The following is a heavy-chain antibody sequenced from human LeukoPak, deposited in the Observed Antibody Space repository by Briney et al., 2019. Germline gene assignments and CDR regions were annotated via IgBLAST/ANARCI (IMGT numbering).Heavy chain of an antibody. CDR1: GGSISSSNW. CDR2: IYYSGST. Sequence: SGTLSLTCAVSGGSISSSNWWSWVRQPPGKGLEWIGYIYYSGSTYYNPSLKSRVTISVDTSKNQFSLKLSSVTAADTAVYYCARGRERFLEWLSASYYFDYWGQGTLVTVSS. CDR3: ARGRERFLEWLSASYYFDY. D-gene: IGHD3-3*01. V-gene: IGHV4-4*02. J-gene: IGHJ4*02.